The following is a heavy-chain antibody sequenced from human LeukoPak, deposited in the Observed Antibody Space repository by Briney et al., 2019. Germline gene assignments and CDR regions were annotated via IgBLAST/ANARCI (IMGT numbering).Heavy chain of an antibody. V-gene: IGHV1-69*13. CDR1: GGTFSSYA. Sequence: SVKVSCKASGGTFSSYAISWVRQAPGQGLEWMGGIIPIFGTANYAQKFQGRVTITADESTSTAYMELSSLRSEDTAVYYCASADYDFWSGYSHFDYWGQGTLVTVSS. CDR3: ASADYDFWSGYSHFDY. D-gene: IGHD3-3*01. CDR2: IIPIFGTA. J-gene: IGHJ4*02.